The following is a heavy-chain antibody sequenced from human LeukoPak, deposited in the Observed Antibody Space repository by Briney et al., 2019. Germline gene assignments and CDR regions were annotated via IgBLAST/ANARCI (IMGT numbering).Heavy chain of an antibody. Sequence: SETLSLTCAVYGGSFSGYYWSWIRQPPGKGLEWIGEINHSGSTNYNPSLKSRVTISVDTSKNQFSLKLSSVTAADTAVYYCAREGDAPMAIAAAGTSGGGFDYWGQGTLVTVSS. CDR3: AREGDAPMAIAAAGTSGGGFDY. CDR1: GGSFSGYY. D-gene: IGHD6-13*01. CDR2: INHSGST. J-gene: IGHJ4*02. V-gene: IGHV4-34*01.